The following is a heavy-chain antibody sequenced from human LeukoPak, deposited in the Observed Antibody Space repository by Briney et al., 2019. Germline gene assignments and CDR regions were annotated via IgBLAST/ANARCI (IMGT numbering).Heavy chain of an antibody. Sequence: PSETLSLTCTVSGGSISSSSYYWGWIRQPPGKGLEWIGEINHSGSTNYNPSLKSRVTISVDTSKNQFSLKLSSVTATDTAVYYCARHTGYSSSWYGSYSYYHYYMDVWGKGTTVTISS. CDR3: ARHTGYSSSWYGSYSYYHYYMDV. D-gene: IGHD6-13*01. J-gene: IGHJ6*03. V-gene: IGHV4-39*01. CDR2: INHSGST. CDR1: GGSISSSSYY.